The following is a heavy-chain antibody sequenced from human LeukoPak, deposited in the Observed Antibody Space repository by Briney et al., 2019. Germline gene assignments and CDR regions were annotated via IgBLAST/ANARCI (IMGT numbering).Heavy chain of an antibody. CDR3: AGTRRYCSSTSCYYYFDY. Sequence: HGESLKISCKGSGYSFTSYCIGWARQMPGKGLEWMGIIYPGDSDTRYSPSFQGQVPISADKSIRTAYLQWSSLKASDTAMYYCAGTRRYCSSTSCYYYFDYWGQGTLVTVSS. V-gene: IGHV5-51*01. J-gene: IGHJ4*02. CDR2: IYPGDSDT. CDR1: GYSFTSYC. D-gene: IGHD2-2*01.